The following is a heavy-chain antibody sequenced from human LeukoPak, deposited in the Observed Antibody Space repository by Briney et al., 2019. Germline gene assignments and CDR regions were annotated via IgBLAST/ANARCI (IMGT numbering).Heavy chain of an antibody. J-gene: IGHJ6*02. V-gene: IGHV3-23*01. CDR2: ISGSGTGT. CDR3: ARSPNGYYYHGMDV. D-gene: IGHD2-8*01. Sequence: GGSLRLSCAASGFTFNNYAMNWVRQAPGKGLEWVSGISGSGTGTDYADSVKGRFTISRDSSKNTLYLHMNSLRAEDTAVYYCARSPNGYYYHGMDVWGQGTTVTVSS. CDR1: GFTFNNYA.